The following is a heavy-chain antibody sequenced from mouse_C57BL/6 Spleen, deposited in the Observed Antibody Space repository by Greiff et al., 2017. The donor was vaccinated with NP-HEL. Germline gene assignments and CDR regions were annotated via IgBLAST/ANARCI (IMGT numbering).Heavy chain of an antibody. Sequence: VQLQQSGAELVRPGASVKLSCTASGFNIKDYYMHWVKQRPEQGLEWIGRIDPEDGDTEYAPKFQGQATMTADTSSNTAYLQLSSLTSEDTAGYYCTPDYYGSRGGFDYWGQGTTLTVSS. CDR2: IDPEDGDT. D-gene: IGHD1-1*01. CDR3: TPDYYGSRGGFDY. V-gene: IGHV14-1*01. J-gene: IGHJ2*01. CDR1: GFNIKDYY.